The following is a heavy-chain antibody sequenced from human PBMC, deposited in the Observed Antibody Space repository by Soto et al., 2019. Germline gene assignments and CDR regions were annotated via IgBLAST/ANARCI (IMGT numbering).Heavy chain of an antibody. V-gene: IGHV1-69*01. CDR1: GGTFDHAA. CDR2: INPMFNST. D-gene: IGHD3-9*01. Sequence: QVQLVQSGAEVQKPGSSVKVSCEAPGGTFDHAAITWVRQAPGQGLEWMGGINPMFNSTHYAQKFQGRVTITADAATSTAFMELRRLRSADTAVYYCARQIFAADYWGQGTLLIVSS. J-gene: IGHJ4*02. CDR3: ARQIFAADY.